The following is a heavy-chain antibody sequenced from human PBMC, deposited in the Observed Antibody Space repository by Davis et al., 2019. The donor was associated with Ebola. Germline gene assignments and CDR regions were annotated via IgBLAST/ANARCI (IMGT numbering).Heavy chain of an antibody. CDR3: AKDRWIPPVGWFDP. CDR2: ISSRDGTT. Sequence: GESLKISCAASGFTFSSYAMAWVRQVPGKGLEWVSDISSRDGTTYYADSVKGRFTISRDNSKNTLYLQMNSLRAEDTAVYYCAKDRWIPPVGWFDPWGQGTLVTVSS. CDR1: GFTFSSYA. D-gene: IGHD5-12*01. V-gene: IGHV3-23*01. J-gene: IGHJ5*02.